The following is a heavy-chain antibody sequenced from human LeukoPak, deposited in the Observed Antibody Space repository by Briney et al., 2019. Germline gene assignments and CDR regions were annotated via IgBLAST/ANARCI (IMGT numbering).Heavy chain of an antibody. CDR3: AREDWEIFGVGPGLYYYYGMGV. CDR1: GFTFSSYG. J-gene: IGHJ6*02. D-gene: IGHD3-3*01. V-gene: IGHV3-30*19. CDR2: ISYDGSNK. Sequence: GGSLRLSCAASGFTFSSYGMHWVRQAPGKGLEWVAIISYDGSNKYYADSVKGRFTISRDNSKNTLYLQMNSLRAEDTAVYYCAREDWEIFGVGPGLYYYYGMGVWGQGTTVTVSS.